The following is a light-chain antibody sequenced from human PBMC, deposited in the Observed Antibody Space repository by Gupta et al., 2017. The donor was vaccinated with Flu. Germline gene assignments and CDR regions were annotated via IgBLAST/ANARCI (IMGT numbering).Light chain of an antibody. CDR1: QSVLNTSNNKNY. CDR3: QQYYSDPFT. J-gene: IGKJ3*01. Sequence: SCKSRQSVLNTSNNKNYLAWYQQQPGQPPKLLIYWASTRESGVPDRFSGGGSGTDFTLTINSLQVEDVAVYYCQQYYSDPFTFGPGTNVEI. V-gene: IGKV4-1*01. CDR2: WAS.